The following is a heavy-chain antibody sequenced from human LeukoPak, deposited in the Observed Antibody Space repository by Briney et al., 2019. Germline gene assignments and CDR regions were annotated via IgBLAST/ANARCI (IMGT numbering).Heavy chain of an antibody. CDR2: ITNSGTTI. V-gene: IGHV3-11*01. CDR1: GFTFTDYY. Sequence: GGSLRLSCAASGFTFTDYYMSWIRQAPGKGLEWVSYITNSGTTIYYADSVKGRFTISRDNAKNSLYLQMNSLRAEDTAVYYCARDGHYDILTGYFQDLGQGTLVTGSS. J-gene: IGHJ1*01. CDR3: ARDGHYDILTGYFQD. D-gene: IGHD3-9*01.